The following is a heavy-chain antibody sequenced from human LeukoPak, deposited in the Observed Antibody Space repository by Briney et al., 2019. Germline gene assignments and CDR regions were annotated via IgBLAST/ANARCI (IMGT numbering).Heavy chain of an antibody. CDR2: ISSSSSYI. D-gene: IGHD5-12*01. V-gene: IGHV3-21*04. CDR1: GFTFSSYS. Sequence: GGSLRLSCAASGFTFSSYSMNWVHQAPGKGLEWVSSISSSSSYIYYADSVKGRFTISRDNSKNSLYLQMNSLRTEDTALYYCAKDKAGSVATIYGMDVWGQGTTVTVSS. CDR3: AKDKAGSVATIYGMDV. J-gene: IGHJ6*02.